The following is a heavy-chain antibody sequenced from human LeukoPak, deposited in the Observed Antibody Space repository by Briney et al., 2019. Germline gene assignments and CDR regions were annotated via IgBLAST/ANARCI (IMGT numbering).Heavy chain of an antibody. CDR2: ITGSGGST. J-gene: IGHJ5*02. Sequence: QAGGCLRLSCAASGFTFSSYAMSWVRQAPGKGLEWVSGITGSGGSTYYVDSVKGRFTISRDNSKNTLYLQMNSLRAEDTAVYYCAKERAGSYYDSGSYSWFDPWGQGTLVTVSS. CDR1: GFTFSSYA. CDR3: AKERAGSYYDSGSYSWFDP. D-gene: IGHD3-10*01. V-gene: IGHV3-23*01.